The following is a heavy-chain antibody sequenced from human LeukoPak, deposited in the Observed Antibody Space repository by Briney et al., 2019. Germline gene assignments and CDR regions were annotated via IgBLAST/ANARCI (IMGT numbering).Heavy chain of an antibody. V-gene: IGHV4-31*03. CDR2: IYYSGST. Sequence: SQTLSLTCTVSGGSISSGGYYWSWIRQHPGKGLEWIGYIYYSGSTYYNPSLKSRVTISVDTSKNQFSLKLSSVTAADTAVYYCARFHYDFHIRGAFDIWGQGTMVTVSS. J-gene: IGHJ3*02. CDR1: GGSISSGGYY. CDR3: ARFHYDFHIRGAFDI. D-gene: IGHD3-3*01.